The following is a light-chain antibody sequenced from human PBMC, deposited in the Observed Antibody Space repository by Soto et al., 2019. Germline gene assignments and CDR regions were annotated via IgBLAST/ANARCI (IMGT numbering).Light chain of an antibody. CDR1: QNIGRY. V-gene: IGKV3-11*01. CDR2: DVS. J-gene: IGKJ4*01. Sequence: EIVLTQSPATLSLSPGERATLSCRASQNIGRYLAWYQQTPGQVPRLLIYDVSDRATGIPARFSGSGSGTDFTLTISSLEPEDFAVYFCQQRMSRPLTFGGGTKVESK. CDR3: QQRMSRPLT.